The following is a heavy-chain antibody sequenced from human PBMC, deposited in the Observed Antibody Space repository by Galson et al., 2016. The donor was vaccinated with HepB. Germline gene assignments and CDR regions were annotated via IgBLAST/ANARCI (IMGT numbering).Heavy chain of an antibody. Sequence: SLRLSCAASGFTFNNACMSWVRQAPGKGLEWVGRIKSKTDGGTADYAAPVKGRFTISRDDSKNTLFLQMNSLKTEDTAVYYCTTECLGACYTGHYYFGMDVRGKGTTVTVSS. V-gene: IGHV3-15*01. CDR1: GFTFNNAC. D-gene: IGHD2-8*01. J-gene: IGHJ6*04. CDR3: TTECLGACYTGHYYFGMDV. CDR2: IKSKTDGGTA.